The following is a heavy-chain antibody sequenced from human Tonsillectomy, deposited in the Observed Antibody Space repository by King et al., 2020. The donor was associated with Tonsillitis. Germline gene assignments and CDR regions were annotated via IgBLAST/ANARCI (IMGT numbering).Heavy chain of an antibody. CDR2: ISSSSSYI. CDR3: ARDGAGRYGDYVMLYSYYYYGMDV. J-gene: IGHJ6*02. Sequence: VQLVESGGGLVKPGGSLRLSCAASGFTFSSYSMNWVRQAPGKGLEWVSSISSSSSYIYYADSVKGRFTISRDNAKNSLYLQMNSVRAEDTAVYYCARDGAGRYGDYVMLYSYYYYGMDVWGQGTTVTVSS. D-gene: IGHD4-17*01. CDR1: GFTFSSYS. V-gene: IGHV3-21*01.